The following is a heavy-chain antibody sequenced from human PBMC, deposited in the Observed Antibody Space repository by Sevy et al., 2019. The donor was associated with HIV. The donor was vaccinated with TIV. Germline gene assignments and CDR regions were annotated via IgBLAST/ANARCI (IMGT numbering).Heavy chain of an antibody. V-gene: IGHV3-7*01. CDR1: GFTFSNYW. D-gene: IGHD2-2*01. CDR2: IKQDGSEK. CDR3: ARHDCSRTSCPYDY. Sequence: GESLKISCAASGFTFSNYWMTWIRQAPGKGLEWVTNIKQDGSEKHYVDSVKGRFTISRDNAKNSLYLQMNSLRAEDTAVYYCARHDCSRTSCPYDYWGQGTLVTVSS. J-gene: IGHJ4*02.